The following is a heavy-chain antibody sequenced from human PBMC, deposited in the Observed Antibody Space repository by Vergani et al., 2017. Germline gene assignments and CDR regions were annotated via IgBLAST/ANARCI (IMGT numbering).Heavy chain of an antibody. CDR1: GIDFSSYF. CDR3: TRRRIAAAGIYPSPGNYYYYMDV. CDR2: VATCTKSQ. V-gene: IGHV3-48*01. J-gene: IGHJ6*03. D-gene: IGHD6-13*01. Sequence: QPVESGGGWVQPGGSLRLSCVVSGIDFSSYFMNWVRQAPGKGLEWVSFVATCTKSQSYAGSVKGRFTISRDSAKNSLYLQMDSLSAEDTAVYYCTRRRIAAAGIYPSPGNYYYYMDVWGKGTTVTVSS.